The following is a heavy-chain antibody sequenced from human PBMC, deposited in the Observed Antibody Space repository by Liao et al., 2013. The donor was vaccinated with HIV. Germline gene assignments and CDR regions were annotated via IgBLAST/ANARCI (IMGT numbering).Heavy chain of an antibody. J-gene: IGHJ4*02. CDR3: AREHNYFDF. Sequence: QVQLQESGPGLVKPSGRCPSAALCLVAPSVVTPGAGSARPPGRDWSGLAVSLQMGAPTTIPPSRLESPMSVDATRNQFSLRLHSVTAADTAVYFCAREHNYFDFWGQGTLVSVSS. CDR2: SLQMGAP. CDR1: VAPSVVTP. V-gene: IGHV4-4*07.